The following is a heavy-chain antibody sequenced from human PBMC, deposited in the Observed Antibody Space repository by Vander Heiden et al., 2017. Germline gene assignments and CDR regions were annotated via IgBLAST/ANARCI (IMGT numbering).Heavy chain of an antibody. D-gene: IGHD1-26*01. V-gene: IGHV3-33*01. J-gene: IGHJ3*02. Sequence: QVQLVESGGGVVQPGRSLRLSCAASGFPCRSYGMHWVRQGPGKGLEWVAFLWYDGSNKYYADSVKGRFTISRDNSKNTLYLQMNSLRAEDTAVYYCARAPGATTHDAFDIWGQGTMVTVSS. CDR2: LWYDGSNK. CDR3: ARAPGATTHDAFDI. CDR1: GFPCRSYG.